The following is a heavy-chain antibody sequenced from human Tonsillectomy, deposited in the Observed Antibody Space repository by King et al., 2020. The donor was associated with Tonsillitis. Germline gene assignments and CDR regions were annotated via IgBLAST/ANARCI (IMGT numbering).Heavy chain of an antibody. CDR3: ARLRYDSSGWYGGFDY. Sequence: HVQLQQWGAGLLKPSETLSLTCAVYGGSFSGYYWSWIRQPPGKGLEWIGEINHSGSTNYNPSLKSRVTISVDTSKNQFSLKLSSVTAADTAVYYCARLRYDSSGWYGGFDYWGHGTLVTVSS. D-gene: IGHD6-19*01. J-gene: IGHJ4*01. V-gene: IGHV4-34*01. CDR2: INHSGST. CDR1: GGSFSGYY.